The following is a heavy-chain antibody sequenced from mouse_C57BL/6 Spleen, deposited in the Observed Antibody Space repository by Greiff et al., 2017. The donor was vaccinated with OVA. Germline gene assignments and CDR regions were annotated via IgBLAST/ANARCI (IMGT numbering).Heavy chain of an antibody. CDR3: ARDHDGYFGDY. J-gene: IGHJ4*01. D-gene: IGHD2-3*01. Sequence: EVQLVESGGGLVKPGGSLKLSCAASGFTFSSYAMSWVRQTPEKRLEWVATISDGGSYTYYPDNVKGRFTISRDNSKNNQYLQMSHLKSEDTAMYYCARDHDGYFGDYWGQGTSVTVSS. CDR2: ISDGGSYT. V-gene: IGHV5-4*01. CDR1: GFTFSSYA.